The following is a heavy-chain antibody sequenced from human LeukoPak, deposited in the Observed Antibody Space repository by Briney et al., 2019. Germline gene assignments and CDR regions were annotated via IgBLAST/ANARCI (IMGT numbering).Heavy chain of an antibody. V-gene: IGHV3-11*04. CDR1: GFTFSDYY. CDR2: ISSSGRTI. Sequence: GGSLRLSCAASGFTFSDYYMSWLRQAPGKGLEWVSYISSSGRTIYYADSVKGRFTISRDNAKNSLYLQMNSLRVEDRAVYYCATVTYGRLDYWGQGTLVTVSS. CDR3: ATVTYGRLDY. J-gene: IGHJ4*02. D-gene: IGHD3-10*01.